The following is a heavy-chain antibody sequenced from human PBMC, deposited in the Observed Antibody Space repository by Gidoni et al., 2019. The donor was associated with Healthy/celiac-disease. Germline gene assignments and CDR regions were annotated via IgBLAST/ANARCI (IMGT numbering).Heavy chain of an antibody. CDR3: TYYDSSGYYLGGVDY. D-gene: IGHD3-22*01. CDR2: IKSKTDGGTT. CDR1: GLTFSNAW. Sequence: EVQLVESGGGLVKPGGSLRLSCAASGLTFSNAWMSWVRQAPGKGLEWVGRIKSKTDGGTTDYAAPVKGRFTISRDDSKNTLYLQMNSLKTEDTAVYYCTYYDSSGYYLGGVDYWGQGTLVTVSS. V-gene: IGHV3-15*01. J-gene: IGHJ4*02.